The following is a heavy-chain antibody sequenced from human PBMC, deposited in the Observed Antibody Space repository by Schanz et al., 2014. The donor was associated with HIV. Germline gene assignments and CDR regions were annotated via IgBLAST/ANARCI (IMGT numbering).Heavy chain of an antibody. CDR3: YGDESGY. D-gene: IGHD4-17*01. CDR1: GFTFSTYG. J-gene: IGHJ4*02. CDR2: IKQDGSEK. V-gene: IGHV3-7*01. Sequence: EVQLLESGGGLVQPGGSLRLSCAASGFTFSTYGMHWVRQAPGKGLEWVANIKQDGSEKYYLDSVKGRFTISRDNSKNTLYLQMNSLRAEDTAVYYCYGDESGYWGQGTLVTVSS.